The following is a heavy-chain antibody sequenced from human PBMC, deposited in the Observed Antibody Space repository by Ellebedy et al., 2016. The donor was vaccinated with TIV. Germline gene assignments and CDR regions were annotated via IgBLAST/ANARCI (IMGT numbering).Heavy chain of an antibody. J-gene: IGHJ4*02. CDR2: IFYSGST. CDR3: ARGLSGSDHFDY. D-gene: IGHD6-19*01. CDR1: GCSISGDN. V-gene: IGHV4-59*01. Sequence: MPSETLSLTCTVSGCSISGDNWSWIRQTPGSGLEWIGHIFYSGSTKYNPSLKSRVTISVDRSKNQFSLKLNSVTAADTAMYYCARGLSGSDHFDYWGQGTLVTVSS.